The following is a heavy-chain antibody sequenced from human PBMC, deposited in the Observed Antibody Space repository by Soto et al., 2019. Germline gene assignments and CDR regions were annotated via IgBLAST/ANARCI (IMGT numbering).Heavy chain of an antibody. CDR1: GFTFRSYA. CDR2: SSGSGGTT. V-gene: IGHV3-23*01. CDR3: TKEPYSSFVLGTFHH. Sequence: EVQLLESGGGLVQPGGSLRLSCAASGFTFRSYAMNWVRQAPGKGLEWVAGSSGSGGTTYHADSVKGRFNISRDNSKNALFLEMNSLTAQDTAVYYCTKEPYSSFVLGTFHHWGQGARVIVTS. J-gene: IGHJ4*02. D-gene: IGHD6-6*01.